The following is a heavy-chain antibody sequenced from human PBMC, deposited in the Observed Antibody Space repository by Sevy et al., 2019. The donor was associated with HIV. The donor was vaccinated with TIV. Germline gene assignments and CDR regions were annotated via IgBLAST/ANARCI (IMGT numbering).Heavy chain of an antibody. J-gene: IGHJ5*02. D-gene: IGHD3-10*01. CDR3: ARAPWGSGSWFDP. CDR1: GFTFRSYW. CDR2: INEDGSEK. V-gene: IGHV3-7*01. Sequence: GGSLRLSCAASGFTFRSYWMTWVRQAPGKGLEWVANINEDGSEKYYVDSLKGRFTISRDNAKNSLYLEMRSLRVEDTAVYSCARAPWGSGSWFDPWGQGTLVTVSS.